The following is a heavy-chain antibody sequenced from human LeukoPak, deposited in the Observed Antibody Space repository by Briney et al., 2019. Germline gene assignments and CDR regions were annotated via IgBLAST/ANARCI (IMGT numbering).Heavy chain of an antibody. D-gene: IGHD3-9*01. CDR3: ARGDLDILTGYPSRGGDV. CDR1: GGSISSYY. J-gene: IGHJ6*02. V-gene: IGHV4-59*01. CDR2: IYYSGGT. Sequence: SETLSLTCTVSGGSISSYYWSWIRQPPGKGLEWIGYIYYSGGTNYNPSLKSRVTISVDTSKNQFSLKLSSVTAADTAVYYCARGDLDILTGYPSRGGDVWGQGTTVTVSS.